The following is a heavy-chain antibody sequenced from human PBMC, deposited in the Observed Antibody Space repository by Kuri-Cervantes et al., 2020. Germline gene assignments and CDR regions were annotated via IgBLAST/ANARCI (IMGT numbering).Heavy chain of an antibody. V-gene: IGHV4-31*03. D-gene: IGHD3/OR15-3a*01. Sequence: SETLSLTCTVSGGSISSGGYYWSWIRQHPGKGLEWIGYIYYSGSTYYNPSLKSRVTISVDTSKNQFSLKLSSVTASDTAVYYCVLDPERDGLNFDYWGQGILVTVSS. CDR3: VLDPERDGLNFDY. CDR2: IYYSGST. J-gene: IGHJ4*02. CDR1: GGSISSGGYY.